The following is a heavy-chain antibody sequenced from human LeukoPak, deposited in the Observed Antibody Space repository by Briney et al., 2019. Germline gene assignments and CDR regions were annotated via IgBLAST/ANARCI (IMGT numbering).Heavy chain of an antibody. CDR3: ATSSRGGYNPTIDY. CDR1: GFSFSTYS. D-gene: IGHD5-24*01. J-gene: IGHJ4*02. Sequence: RAGGSLRLSCAASGFSFSTYSMIWVRQMPGKGLEWMGRIDPSDSYTNYSPSFQGHVTISADKSISTAYLQWSSLKASDTAMYYCATSSRGGYNPTIDYWGQGTLVTVSS. CDR2: IDPSDSYT. V-gene: IGHV5-10-1*01.